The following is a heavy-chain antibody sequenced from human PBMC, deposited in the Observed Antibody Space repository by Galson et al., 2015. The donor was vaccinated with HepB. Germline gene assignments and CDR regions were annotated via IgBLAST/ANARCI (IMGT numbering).Heavy chain of an antibody. Sequence: SVKVSCKASRYTFTSYDINWVRQATGQGLEWMGWMNTNSGNTGYAQKFQGRVILTRNTSINTAYMELNSLRSEDTAVYFCARGRPRYTSSWYSRVGRDYFDYWGQGTLVTISS. J-gene: IGHJ4*02. CDR3: ARGRPRYTSSWYSRVGRDYFDY. CDR1: RYTFTSYD. D-gene: IGHD6-13*01. V-gene: IGHV1-8*01. CDR2: MNTNSGNT.